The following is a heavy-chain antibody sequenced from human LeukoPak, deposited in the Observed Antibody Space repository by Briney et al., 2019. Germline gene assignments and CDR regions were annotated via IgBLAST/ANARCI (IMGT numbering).Heavy chain of an antibody. CDR3: ARQVRGRAAAGIIRQYYYYMDV. Sequence: PETLSLTYTVSGGSISSYYWSWIRQPPGKGLEWIGYIYTSGSTNYNPSLKSRVTISVDTSKNQFSLKLSSVTAADTAVYYCARQVRGRAAAGIIRQYYYYMDVWGKGTTVTVSS. D-gene: IGHD6-13*01. J-gene: IGHJ6*03. CDR1: GGSISSYY. V-gene: IGHV4-4*09. CDR2: IYTSGST.